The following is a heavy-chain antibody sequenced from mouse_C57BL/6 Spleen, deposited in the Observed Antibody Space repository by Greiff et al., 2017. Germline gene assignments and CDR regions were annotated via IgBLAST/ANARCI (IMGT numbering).Heavy chain of an antibody. CDR2: IDPGNGDT. CDR3: TTGYGNYGYFDV. V-gene: IGHV14-4*01. D-gene: IGHD2-1*01. Sequence: VQLKQSGAELVRPGASVKLSCTASGFNIKDDYRHWVKQRPEQRLEWIGRIDPGNGDTEYASKFQGKATITADTSSNTAYLQRSSLTSEDTAVYYCTTGYGNYGYFDVWGTWTTVTVSS. CDR1: GFNIKDDY. J-gene: IGHJ1*03.